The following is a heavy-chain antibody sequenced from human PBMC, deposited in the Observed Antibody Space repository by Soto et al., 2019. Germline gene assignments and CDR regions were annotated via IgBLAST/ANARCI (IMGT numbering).Heavy chain of an antibody. D-gene: IGHD6-6*01. CDR1: EFTFSSYS. V-gene: IGHV3-49*04. CDR3: TRFPEYSSSSFDY. Sequence: PGGSLRLSCAASEFTFSSYSMIWVRQAPGKGLEWVGFIRSKAYGGTTEYAASVKGRFTISRDDSKSIAYLQMNSLKTEDTAVYYCTRFPEYSSSSFDYWGQGTLVTVSS. J-gene: IGHJ4*02. CDR2: IRSKAYGGTT.